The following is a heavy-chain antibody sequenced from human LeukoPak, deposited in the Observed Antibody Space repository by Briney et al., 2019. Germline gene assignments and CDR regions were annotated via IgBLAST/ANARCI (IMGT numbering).Heavy chain of an antibody. CDR3: ARDHKGGDGADAFDI. CDR1: GGSISSSNW. Sequence: SETLSLTCAVSGGSISSSNWWSWVRQPPGKGLEWIGEIYHSGSTNYNPSLKSRVTISVDKSKNQFSLKLSSVTAADTALYYCARDHKGGDGADAFDIWGHGTMVTVSS. J-gene: IGHJ3*02. D-gene: IGHD5-24*01. V-gene: IGHV4-4*02. CDR2: IYHSGST.